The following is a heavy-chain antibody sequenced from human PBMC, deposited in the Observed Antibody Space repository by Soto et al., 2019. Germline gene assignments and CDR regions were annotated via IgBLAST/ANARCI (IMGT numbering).Heavy chain of an antibody. J-gene: IGHJ4*02. D-gene: IGHD3-22*01. CDR1: GFTFSSYS. CDR3: ARDQDYYDSSGYHQLPFDY. V-gene: IGHV3-48*01. CDR2: ISSSSSTI. Sequence: GGSLRLSCAASGFTFSSYSMNWVRQAPGKGLEWVSYISSSSSTIYYADSVKGRFTISRDNAKNSLYLQMNSLRAEDTAVYYCARDQDYYDSSGYHQLPFDYWGQGTLVTVSS.